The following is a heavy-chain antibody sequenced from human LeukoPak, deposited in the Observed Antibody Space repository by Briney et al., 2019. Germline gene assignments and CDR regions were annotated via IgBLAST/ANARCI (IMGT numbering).Heavy chain of an antibody. V-gene: IGHV3-21*01. D-gene: IGHD1-26*01. CDR1: GFTFSSYE. CDR3: ARGRSTWHLDY. CDR2: ISSTNGYI. J-gene: IGHJ4*02. Sequence: GGSLRLSCVASGFTFSSYEMNWVRQAPGKGLEWVSYISSTNGYIYYADSVRGRFTISRDNAKNSLSLQMNSLRAEDTAVYYCARGRSTWHLDYWGQGTLVTVSS.